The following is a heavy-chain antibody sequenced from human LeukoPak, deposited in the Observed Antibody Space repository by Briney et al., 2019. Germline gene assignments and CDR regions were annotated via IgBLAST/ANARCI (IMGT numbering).Heavy chain of an antibody. CDR2: IGPTGSDR. CDR1: GLTFSTSG. CDR3: ATETNGRHYDY. Sequence: AGGSLRLSCTASGLTFSTSGFNWVRQAPGKGLEWVASIGPTGSDRYHADSIKGRFTISRDNANNFLYLQMNSLRAEDTAVYYCATETNGRHYDYWGQGTRLTVSS. V-gene: IGHV3-21*06. D-gene: IGHD1-14*01. J-gene: IGHJ4*02.